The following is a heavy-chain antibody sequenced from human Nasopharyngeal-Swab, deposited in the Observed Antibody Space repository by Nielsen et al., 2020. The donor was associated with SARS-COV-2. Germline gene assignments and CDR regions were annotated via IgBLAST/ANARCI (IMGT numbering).Heavy chain of an antibody. J-gene: IGHJ4*02. CDR3: TTAITIFGVVIPGGY. Sequence: VRQAPGKGLEWVGRIKSKTDGGTTDYAAPVKGRFTISRDDSKNTLYLQMNSLKTEDTAVYYCTTAITIFGVVIPGGYWGQGTLVPSPQ. V-gene: IGHV3-15*01. D-gene: IGHD3-3*01. CDR2: IKSKTDGGTT.